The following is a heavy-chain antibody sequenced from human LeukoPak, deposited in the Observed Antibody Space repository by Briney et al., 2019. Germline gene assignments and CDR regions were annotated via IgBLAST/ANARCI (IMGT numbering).Heavy chain of an antibody. CDR1: GYTFTSYA. CDR2: INAGNGNT. V-gene: IGHV1-3*01. J-gene: IGHJ4*02. CDR3: AREGPKGFLLDY. D-gene: IGHD2-15*01. Sequence: ALVKVSCKASGYTFTSYAMHWVRQAPGQRLEWMGWINAGNGNTKYSQKFQGRVTITRDTSASTAYMELSSLRSEDTAVYYCAREGPKGFLLDYWGQGTLVTVSS.